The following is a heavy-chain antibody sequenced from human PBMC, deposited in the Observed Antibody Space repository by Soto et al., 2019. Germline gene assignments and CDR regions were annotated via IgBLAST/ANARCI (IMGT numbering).Heavy chain of an antibody. Sequence: QVQLQEAGPGLVKPSGTVSLTCGVSGGSIRSNKWWSWVRQPLGKGLEWIGEIYHSGSTNYNPSRKSRVTMSLDKSKNQSFLKLNSVTAADTAVYYCARWGDWMQQVLWGQGTLVTVSS. V-gene: IGHV4-4*02. J-gene: IGHJ4*02. CDR2: IYHSGST. CDR1: GGSIRSNKW. CDR3: ARWGDWMQQVL. D-gene: IGHD5-18*01.